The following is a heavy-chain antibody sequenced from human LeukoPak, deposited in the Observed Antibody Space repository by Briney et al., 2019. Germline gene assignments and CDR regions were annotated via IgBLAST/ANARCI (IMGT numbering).Heavy chain of an antibody. D-gene: IGHD1-26*01. Sequence: ASVKVSCKASGYTFTGYYMHWVRQAPGQGLEWMGRINPNSGGTNYAQKFKGRVPMTRDTSISTAYMELSRLRSDDTAVYYCARDDVGFSIDYWGQGTLVTVSS. J-gene: IGHJ4*02. CDR1: GYTFTGYY. CDR3: ARDDVGFSIDY. V-gene: IGHV1-2*06. CDR2: INPNSGGT.